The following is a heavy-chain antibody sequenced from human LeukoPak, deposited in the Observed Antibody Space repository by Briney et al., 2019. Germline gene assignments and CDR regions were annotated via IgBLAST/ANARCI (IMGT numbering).Heavy chain of an antibody. CDR2: ISSNGGST. D-gene: IGHD4-11*01. J-gene: IGHJ4*02. Sequence: GGSLRLSCAASGFIFSSYAMHWVRQAPGKGLEYVSAISSNGGSTYYANSVKGRFTISRDNSKNTLYLQMGSLRAEDMAVYYCASLGNDYLFDYWGQGTLVTVSS. CDR1: GFIFSSYA. CDR3: ASLGNDYLFDY. V-gene: IGHV3-64*01.